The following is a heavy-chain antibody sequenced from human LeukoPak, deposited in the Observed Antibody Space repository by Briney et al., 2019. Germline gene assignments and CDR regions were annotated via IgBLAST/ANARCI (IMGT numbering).Heavy chain of an antibody. CDR1: GGSFSGYY. V-gene: IGHV4-34*01. Sequence: PSETLSLTCAVYGGSFSGYYWSWIRQPPGKGLEWIGEINHSGSTNYNPPLKSRVTISVDTFKNQFSLKLSSVTAADTAVYYCARRTRRGYFDYWGQGTLVTVSS. D-gene: IGHD3-10*01. CDR2: INHSGST. CDR3: ARRTRRGYFDY. J-gene: IGHJ4*02.